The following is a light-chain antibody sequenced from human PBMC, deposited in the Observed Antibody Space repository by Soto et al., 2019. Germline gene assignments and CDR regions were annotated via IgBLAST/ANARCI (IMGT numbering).Light chain of an antibody. CDR3: QHLNNYPPFT. CDR2: GTF. Sequence: IQLTQSPSSLSASVGDRVSITCRASQDIKTYLARYQQKRGEAPKLLISGTFTLQSGVPSRFNGSGSGTDFTLTISRLQPEDFATYYCQHLNNYPPFTFGPGTKVD. CDR1: QDIKTY. J-gene: IGKJ3*01. V-gene: IGKV1-9*01.